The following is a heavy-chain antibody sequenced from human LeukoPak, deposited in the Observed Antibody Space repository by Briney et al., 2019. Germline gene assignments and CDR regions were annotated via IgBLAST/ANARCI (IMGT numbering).Heavy chain of an antibody. D-gene: IGHD3/OR15-3a*01. V-gene: IGHV3-21*01. J-gene: IGHJ4*02. CDR1: GLTFSRYN. Sequence: GGSLRLSCAASGLTFSRYNMNWVRQAPGKGLEWVSSIGTSSNNIYYTDSVKGRFTISRDNAKNSLYLQVDSLRVEDTAVYFCASGTVGTYALDYWGQETL. CDR2: IGTSSNNI. CDR3: ASGTVGTYALDY.